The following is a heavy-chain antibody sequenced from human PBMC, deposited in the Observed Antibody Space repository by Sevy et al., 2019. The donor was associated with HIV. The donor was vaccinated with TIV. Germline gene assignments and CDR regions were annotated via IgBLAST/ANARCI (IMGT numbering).Heavy chain of an antibody. CDR1: GFTFSSYW. D-gene: IGHD3-16*02. CDR2: INGDGSRT. V-gene: IGHV3-74*01. CDR3: ARDVHGYGSRNRYTAFFDH. Sequence: GGSLRLSCAASGFTFSSYWMHWVRQGPGRGLVWVSRINGDGSRTDYADSVKGRFSISRDNARNTLFLQMNSLRAEDTAVYYCARDVHGYGSRNRYTAFFDHWGQGTLVTVSS. J-gene: IGHJ5*02.